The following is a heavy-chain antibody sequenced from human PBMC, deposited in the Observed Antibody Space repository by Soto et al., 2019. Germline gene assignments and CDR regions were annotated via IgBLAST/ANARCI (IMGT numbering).Heavy chain of an antibody. CDR3: AKSDSSGWYALVAFLDP. D-gene: IGHD6-19*01. CDR1: GFTFSSYA. V-gene: IGHV3-23*01. J-gene: IGHJ5*02. Sequence: GGSLRLSCAASGFTFSSYAMSWVRQAPGKGLEWVSAISGSGGSTYYADSVKGRFTISRDNSKNTLYLQMNSLRAEDTAVYYCAKSDSSGWYALVAFLDPWGQGTLVTVSS. CDR2: ISGSGGST.